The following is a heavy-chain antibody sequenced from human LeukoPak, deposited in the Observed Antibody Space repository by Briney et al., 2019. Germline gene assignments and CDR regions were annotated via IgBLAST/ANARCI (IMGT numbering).Heavy chain of an antibody. CDR2: IYYSGST. Sequence: SETLSLTRTVSGGSISSYYWSWIRQPPGKGLEWIGYIYYSGSTNYNPSLKSRVTISVDTSKNQFSLKLSSVTAADTAVYYCARRFLRRWFDPWGQGTLVTVSS. CDR1: GGSISSYY. V-gene: IGHV4-59*12. D-gene: IGHD3-10*01. J-gene: IGHJ5*02. CDR3: ARRFLRRWFDP.